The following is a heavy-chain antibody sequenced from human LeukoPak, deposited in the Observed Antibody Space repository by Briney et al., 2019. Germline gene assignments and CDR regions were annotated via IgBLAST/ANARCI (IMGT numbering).Heavy chain of an antibody. Sequence: SVKVSCKASGGTFSSYAISWVRQAPGQGLEWMGGIIPIFGTANYAQKFQGRVTITTDESTSTAYMELRSLRSDDTAVYYCARDRHCSSTSCYSFYYMDVWGKGTTVTVSS. CDR3: ARDRHCSSTSCYSFYYMDV. CDR2: IIPIFGTA. J-gene: IGHJ6*03. CDR1: GGTFSSYA. V-gene: IGHV1-69*05. D-gene: IGHD2-2*02.